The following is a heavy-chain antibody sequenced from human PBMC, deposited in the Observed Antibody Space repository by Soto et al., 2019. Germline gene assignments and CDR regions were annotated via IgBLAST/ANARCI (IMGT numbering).Heavy chain of an antibody. CDR1: GGTFSSYA. Sequence: QVQLVQSGAEVKKPGSSVKVSCKASGGTFSSYAISWVRQAPGQGLEWRGGIIPIFGTANYAQKFQGRVTITADEYTSTAYMELRSLRSEDTAVYYCARGGLWGRTGPFSGMYVWGQGTTVTVSS. V-gene: IGHV1-69*01. CDR3: ARGGLWGRTGPFSGMYV. D-gene: IGHD1-1*01. CDR2: IIPIFGTA. J-gene: IGHJ6*02.